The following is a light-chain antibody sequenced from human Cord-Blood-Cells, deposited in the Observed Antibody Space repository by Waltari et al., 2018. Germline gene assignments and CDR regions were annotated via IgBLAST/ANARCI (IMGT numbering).Light chain of an antibody. CDR3: SSYTSISSLV. CDR2: EVS. J-gene: IGLJ1*01. CDR1: SSDVGGYNY. Sequence: QSALTQPASVSGSPGQPITISCTGTSSDVGGYNYVYCYQQHPGKAPKLMIYEVSNPPSVAAKCFSCSNAGYTAFLTIAGLQAEDEADYYCSSYTSISSLVFGTGTKVTVL. V-gene: IGLV2-14*01.